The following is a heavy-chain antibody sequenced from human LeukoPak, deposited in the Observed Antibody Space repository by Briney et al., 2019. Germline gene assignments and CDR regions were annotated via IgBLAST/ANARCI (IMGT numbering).Heavy chain of an antibody. D-gene: IGHD3-10*01. V-gene: IGHV4-4*02. CDR2: IYYSGST. CDR3: ARIYGEGDYYFDY. J-gene: IGHJ4*02. Sequence: PSETLSLTCAVSGGSISSSNWWSWVRQPPGKGLEWIGYIYYSGSTNYNPSLKSRVTISVDTSKNQFSLKLSSVTAADTAVYYCARIYGEGDYYFDYWGQGTLVTVSS. CDR1: GGSISSSNW.